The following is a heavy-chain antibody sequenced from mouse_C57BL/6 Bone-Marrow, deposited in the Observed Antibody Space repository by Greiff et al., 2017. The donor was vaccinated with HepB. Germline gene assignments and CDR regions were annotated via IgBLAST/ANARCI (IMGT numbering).Heavy chain of an antibody. CDR2: ISDGGSYT. J-gene: IGHJ2*01. CDR1: GFTFSSYA. Sequence: DVMLVESGGGLVKPGGSLKLSCAASGFTFSSYAMSWVRQTPEKRLEWVATISDGGSYTYYPDNVKGRFTISRDNAKNNLYLQMSHLKSEDTAMYYCARDGANESYWCQGTTLTVSS. D-gene: IGHD3-1*01. CDR3: ARDGANESY. V-gene: IGHV5-4*01.